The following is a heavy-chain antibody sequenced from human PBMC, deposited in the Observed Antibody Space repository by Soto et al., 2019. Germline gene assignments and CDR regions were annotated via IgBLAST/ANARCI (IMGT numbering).Heavy chain of an antibody. V-gene: IGHV1-46*01. CDR2: INPSGGST. CDR1: GYTFTSYY. J-gene: IGHJ5*02. Sequence: ASVKVSCKASGYTFTSYYMHWVRQAPGQGLEWMGIINPSGGSTSYAQKFQGRVTMTRDTSTSTVYMELSSLRSEDTAVYYCARDPSKVGATHGDWFDPWGQGTMVTVYS. D-gene: IGHD1-26*01. CDR3: ARDPSKVGATHGDWFDP.